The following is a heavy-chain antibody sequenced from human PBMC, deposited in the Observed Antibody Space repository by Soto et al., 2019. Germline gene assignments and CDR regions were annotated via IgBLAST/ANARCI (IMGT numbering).Heavy chain of an antibody. J-gene: IGHJ2*01. CDR1: GGTFSRYA. Sequence: QVQLVQSGAEVKKPGSSVKVSCKASGGTFSRYAISWVRQAPGQGLEWMGGLIPIFGTPNYAQKFQGRVTITADKSTSTAYMELSSLRSEDTAVYYCARAPFSSGYYDGNWYFDLWGRGTLVTVSS. V-gene: IGHV1-69*06. D-gene: IGHD3-22*01. CDR2: LIPIFGTP. CDR3: ARAPFSSGYYDGNWYFDL.